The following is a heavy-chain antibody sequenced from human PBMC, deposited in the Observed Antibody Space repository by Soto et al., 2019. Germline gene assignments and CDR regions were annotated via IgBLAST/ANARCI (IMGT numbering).Heavy chain of an antibody. CDR1: GGSFSGYY. CDR2: INHSGST. CDR3: ARGRGYYDILTGYYARWFDP. D-gene: IGHD3-9*01. Sequence: SETLSLTCAVYGGSFSGYYWSWIRQPPGKGLEWIGEINHSGSTNYNPSLKSRVTISVDTSKNQFSLKLSSVTAADTAVYYCARGRGYYDILTGYYARWFDPWGQGTLVTVSS. J-gene: IGHJ5*02. V-gene: IGHV4-34*01.